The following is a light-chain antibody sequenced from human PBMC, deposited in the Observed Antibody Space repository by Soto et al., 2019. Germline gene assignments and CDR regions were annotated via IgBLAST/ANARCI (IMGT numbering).Light chain of an antibody. CDR2: EVT. CDR1: SSDIGGSNY. V-gene: IGLV2-14*01. J-gene: IGLJ1*01. Sequence: SALTQPASVSGSPGQSITISCTGTSSDIGGSNYVSWYQQHPGKAPKLIIYEVTNRPSGVSDRFSGSKSDNTASLIISGLQAEDEAHYYCSIYRITTVVFGSGTKVAVL. CDR3: SIYRITTVV.